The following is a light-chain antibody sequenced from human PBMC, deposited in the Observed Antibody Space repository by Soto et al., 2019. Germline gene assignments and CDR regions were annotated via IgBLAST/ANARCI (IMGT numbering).Light chain of an antibody. CDR2: AAS. V-gene: IGKV1-9*01. CDR3: QQLNTYPLT. J-gene: IGKJ1*01. Sequence: IQLTQSPSSLSASVGDRVTITCRASQGISSYLAWYQQKPGKAPKLLIYAASTLQSGVPSRFSGSGSGTDFTLTISSLQPEDFASCYHQQLNTYPLTCGHEIKVDIK. CDR1: QGISSY.